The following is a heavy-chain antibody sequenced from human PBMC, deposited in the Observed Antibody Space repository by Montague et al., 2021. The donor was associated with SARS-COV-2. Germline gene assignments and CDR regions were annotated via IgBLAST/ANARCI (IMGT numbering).Heavy chain of an antibody. J-gene: IGHJ6*02. CDR2: IYYSGST. D-gene: IGHD3-3*01. V-gene: IGHV4-59*01. CDR1: GGSISSYY. Sequence: SETLSLTCTVSGGSISSYYWSWIRQPPGKGLEWIGNIYYSGSTXXXPSXXXRVTISVDTSEKQFSLKLSSVTAADTAVYYCSRAGRVRFLEYGMDVWGQGTTVTVSS. CDR3: SRAGRVRFLEYGMDV.